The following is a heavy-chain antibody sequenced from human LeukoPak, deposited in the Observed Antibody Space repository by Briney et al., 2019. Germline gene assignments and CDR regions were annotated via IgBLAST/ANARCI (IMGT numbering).Heavy chain of an antibody. V-gene: IGHV4-34*01. CDR1: GGSFSGYY. D-gene: IGHD2-15*01. CDR3: ARALSGWYGLGY. Sequence: SETLSLTCAVSGGSFSGYYLSWIRQPPGKGLEWIGEINHSGSTNYNPSLKSRVTISVDTSKSQFSLKLSSVTAADTAVYYCARALSGWYGLGYWGQGTLVTVSS. CDR2: INHSGST. J-gene: IGHJ4*02.